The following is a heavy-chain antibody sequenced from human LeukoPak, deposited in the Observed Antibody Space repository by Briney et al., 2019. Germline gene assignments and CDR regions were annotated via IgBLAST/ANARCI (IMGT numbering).Heavy chain of an antibody. D-gene: IGHD5-18*01. J-gene: IGHJ6*03. CDR1: GGSISSYY. CDR3: AREGRYRYGYNEYHLYMDI. Sequence: SETLSLTCTVSGGSISSYYWSWIRQPPGKGLEWIGNIYYSGSTNYNPSLRGRVTISVDTPKNQFSLKLSSVTAAETAVYYCAREGRYRYGYNEYHLYMDIWGKGTTVTVSS. CDR2: IYYSGST. V-gene: IGHV4-59*12.